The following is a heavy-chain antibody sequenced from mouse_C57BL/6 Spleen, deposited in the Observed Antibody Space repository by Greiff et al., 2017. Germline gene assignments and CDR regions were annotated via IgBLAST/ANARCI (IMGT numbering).Heavy chain of an antibody. CDR1: GYAFTSYL. D-gene: IGHD2-1*01. V-gene: IGHV1-54*01. Sequence: QVQLQQSGAELVRPGTSVKVSCKASGYAFTSYLIEWVKQRPGQGLEWIGVIYPGSGGTNYNEKFKGKATLTVDKSSSTAYMQLSSLTSEDSAVYYCASVNSDVTTRRWDMDYWGQGTSVTVSS. CDR3: ASVNSDVTTRRWDMDY. CDR2: IYPGSGGT. J-gene: IGHJ4*01.